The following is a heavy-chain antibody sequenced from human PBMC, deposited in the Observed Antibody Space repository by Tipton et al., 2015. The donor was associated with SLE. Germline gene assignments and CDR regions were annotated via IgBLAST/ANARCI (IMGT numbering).Heavy chain of an antibody. Sequence: QSGPEVKKPGASVKVSCKASGYTFTSYAMHWVRQAPGQRLEWMGWINAGNGNTKYSQKYQGRVTITRDTSASTAYMELSSLRSEDTAVYYCARDEGWGWFDYWGQGTLVTVSS. D-gene: IGHD2-21*01. V-gene: IGHV1-3*01. CDR1: GYTFTSYA. CDR2: INAGNGNT. J-gene: IGHJ4*02. CDR3: ARDEGWGWFDY.